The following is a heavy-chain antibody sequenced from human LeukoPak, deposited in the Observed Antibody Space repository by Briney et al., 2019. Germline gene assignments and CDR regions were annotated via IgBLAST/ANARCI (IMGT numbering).Heavy chain of an antibody. CDR1: VFTFSSYV. Sequence: GGSLRLSCAASVFTFSSYVMHCVRQAPGKGLERVAFIRYDGINKYYADTVKGRFTISRDNSKNKLYLKMNSLRAEDTAVYYCAKEKGPYYDSSGYDYWGQGTLVTVSS. D-gene: IGHD3-22*01. CDR3: AKEKGPYYDSSGYDY. V-gene: IGHV3-30*02. J-gene: IGHJ4*02. CDR2: IRYDGINK.